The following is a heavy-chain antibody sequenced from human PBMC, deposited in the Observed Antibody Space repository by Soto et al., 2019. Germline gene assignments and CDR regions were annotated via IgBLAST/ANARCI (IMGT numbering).Heavy chain of an antibody. Sequence: GASVKVSCKASGYTFTSYAIHWVRQAPGQRLEWMGWINAGNGNTKYSQKFQGRVTITRDTSASAAYMELSSLRPEDTAVYYCASGSGTYSSDYWGQGTLVTVSS. V-gene: IGHV1-3*01. D-gene: IGHD1-26*01. CDR2: INAGNGNT. CDR1: GYTFTSYA. CDR3: ASGSGTYSSDY. J-gene: IGHJ4*02.